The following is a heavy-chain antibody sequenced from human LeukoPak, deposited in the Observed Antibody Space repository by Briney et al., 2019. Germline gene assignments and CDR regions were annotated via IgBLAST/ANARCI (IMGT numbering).Heavy chain of an antibody. CDR3: ARHYRSYGITFDY. CDR2: VYHSGSN. CDR1: GGSISSYY. J-gene: IGHJ4*02. D-gene: IGHD1-20*01. Sequence: PSGTLSLTCSVSGGSISSYYWSWIRQPPGKGLEWIGYVYHSGSNNYNPSLKSRVTISVDTSKNQFSLKLSSVTAADTAVYYCARHYRSYGITFDYWGQGTLVTVSS. V-gene: IGHV4-59*08.